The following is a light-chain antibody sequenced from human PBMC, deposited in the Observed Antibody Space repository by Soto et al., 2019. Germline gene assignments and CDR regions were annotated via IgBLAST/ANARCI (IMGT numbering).Light chain of an antibody. J-gene: IGLJ1*01. CDR2: EVS. V-gene: IGLV2-14*01. CDR3: FSYTSSGTYV. CDR1: SSDVGNYKY. Sequence: QSVLTQPASVPGSPGQSTTISCTGTSSDVGNYKYVSWYQQHPGKAPKLMIYEVSNRPSGVSNRFSGSKSGNTASLTISGLQAEDETDYYCFSYTSSGTYVFGTGTKVTVL.